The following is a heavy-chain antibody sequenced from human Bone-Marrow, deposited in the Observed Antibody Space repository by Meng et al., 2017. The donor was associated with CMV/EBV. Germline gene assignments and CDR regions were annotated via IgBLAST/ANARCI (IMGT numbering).Heavy chain of an antibody. V-gene: IGHV3-21*01. CDR2: ISSSSSYI. CDR1: GFTFSSYS. J-gene: IGHJ6*02. D-gene: IGHD4/OR15-4a*01. Sequence: GESLKISCAASGFTFSSYSMNWVRQAPGKGLEWVSSISSSSSYIYYADSVKGRFTISRDNAKNSLYLQMNSLRAEDTAVYYCARGDDYGYALHYYYGMDVWGQGTTVTVSS. CDR3: ARGDDYGYALHYYYGMDV.